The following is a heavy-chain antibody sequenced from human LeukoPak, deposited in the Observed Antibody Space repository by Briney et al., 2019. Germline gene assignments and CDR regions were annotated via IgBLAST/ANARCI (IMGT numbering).Heavy chain of an antibody. Sequence: GGSLRLSCTASGFTFSTYNMNWVRQAPGKGLEWVSYISSSSSVIYYAASVRGRFTISGDNAKNSLSLQMNSLRDEDSAVYYCTRDLRSNYWGQGTLVTVAS. J-gene: IGHJ4*02. D-gene: IGHD3/OR15-3a*01. CDR3: TRDLRSNY. CDR1: GFTFSTYN. V-gene: IGHV3-48*02. CDR2: ISSSSSVI.